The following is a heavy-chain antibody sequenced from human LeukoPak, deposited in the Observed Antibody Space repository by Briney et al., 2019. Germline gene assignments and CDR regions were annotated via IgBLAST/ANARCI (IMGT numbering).Heavy chain of an antibody. J-gene: IGHJ4*02. CDR2: FDPEDGET. CDR3: ATAASCITIFGVQNACYFDY. V-gene: IGHV1-24*01. Sequence: GASVKVSCKVSGYTLTELSMHWVRQAPGKGLEWMGGFDPEDGETIYAQKFQGRVTMTEDTSTDTAYMELSSLRSEDTAVYYCATAASCITIFGVQNACYFDYWGQGTLVTVSS. CDR1: GYTLTELS. D-gene: IGHD3-3*01.